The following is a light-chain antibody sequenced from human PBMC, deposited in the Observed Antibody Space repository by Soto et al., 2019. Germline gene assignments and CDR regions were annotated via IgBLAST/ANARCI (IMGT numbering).Light chain of an antibody. J-gene: IGKJ1*01. Sequence: DIQMTQSPSTLSASVGDRVTITCRASQSISSWLAWYQQKPGKAPKLLIYKACSVESGVPSRFSGSGSGKKLYLTMRSLQSDDFATYYCQQYNSYSWTFGQGTKVEIK. CDR3: QQYNSYSWT. CDR1: QSISSW. V-gene: IGKV1-5*03. CDR2: KAC.